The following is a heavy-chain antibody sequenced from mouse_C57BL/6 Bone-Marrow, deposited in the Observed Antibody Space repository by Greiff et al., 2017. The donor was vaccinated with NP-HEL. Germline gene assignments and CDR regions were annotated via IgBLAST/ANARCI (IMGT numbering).Heavy chain of an antibody. Sequence: EVQLQQSGAELVRPGASVKLSCTASGFNIKDDYMHWVKQRPEQGLEWIGWIDPENGDTEYASKFQGKATITADTSSNTAYLQLSSLTSEDTAVYYCTTNGNYGLFAYWGQGTLVTVSA. CDR3: TTNGNYGLFAY. CDR2: IDPENGDT. V-gene: IGHV14-4*01. J-gene: IGHJ3*01. D-gene: IGHD2-1*01. CDR1: GFNIKDDY.